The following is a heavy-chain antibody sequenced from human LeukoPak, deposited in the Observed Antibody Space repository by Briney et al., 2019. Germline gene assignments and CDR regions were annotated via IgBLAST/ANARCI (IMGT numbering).Heavy chain of an antibody. D-gene: IGHD3-10*01. CDR2: INPSGGST. CDR3: ARDRVPVLLWFGEQSRGYWFDP. J-gene: IGHJ5*02. V-gene: IGHV1-46*01. Sequence: GASVKVSCKASGYTFTSYYMHWVRQAPGQGLEWMGIINPSGGSTSYAQKFQGRVTMTRDMSTSTVYMELSSLRSEDTAVYYCARDRVPVLLWFGEQSRGYWFDPWGQGTLVTVSS. CDR1: GYTFTSYY.